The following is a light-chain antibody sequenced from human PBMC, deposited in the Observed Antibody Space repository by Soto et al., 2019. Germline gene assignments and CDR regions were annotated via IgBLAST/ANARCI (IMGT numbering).Light chain of an antibody. CDR3: QQYRRLYS. V-gene: IGKV3-15*01. Sequence: EIVMTQSPATLSVSPGDRATLSCRASESIGSSLAWYQHKPGQPPRLLIQRAANRATGVPARFSGGGSGTDFTLTISSLQSEDVAVYYCQQYRRLYSVGQGTKMEIK. CDR1: ESIGSS. J-gene: IGKJ2*01. CDR2: RAA.